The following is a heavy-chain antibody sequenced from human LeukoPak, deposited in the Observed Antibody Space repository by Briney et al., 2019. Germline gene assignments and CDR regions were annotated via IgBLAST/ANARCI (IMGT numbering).Heavy chain of an antibody. D-gene: IGHD3-10*01. V-gene: IGHV4-59*01. J-gene: IGHJ4*02. CDR1: GGSISSYN. Sequence: SQTLSLTCTVSGGSISSYNWSWIRQPPGKGPEWNGYIYYSGSTNYNPSLKSRVTISVDTSKNQFSLKLSSVTAADTAVYYCARMYYYGSGSYVVLDYWGQGTLVTVSS. CDR2: IYYSGST. CDR3: ARMYYYGSGSYVVLDY.